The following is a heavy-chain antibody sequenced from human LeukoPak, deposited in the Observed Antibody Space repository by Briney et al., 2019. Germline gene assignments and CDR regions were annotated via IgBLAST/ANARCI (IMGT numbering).Heavy chain of an antibody. D-gene: IGHD6-19*01. Sequence: PGGSLRLCCAASGFTFSSYWMHWVRQAPGKGLVWVSRIKSDGSATSNADSVKGRFTISRDNAKNTLYLQMNSLRAEDTAVYYCARSNSSGWYYFDYWGQGTLVTVSS. CDR3: ARSNSSGWYYFDY. CDR1: GFTFSSYW. J-gene: IGHJ4*02. V-gene: IGHV3-74*01. CDR2: IKSDGSAT.